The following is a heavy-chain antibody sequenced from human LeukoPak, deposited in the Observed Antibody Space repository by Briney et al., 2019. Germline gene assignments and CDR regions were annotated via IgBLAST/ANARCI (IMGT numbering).Heavy chain of an antibody. V-gene: IGHV1-18*04. Sequence: GASVKVSCKASGYTFTGYYMHWVRQAPGQGLEWMGWISGYNGNTNYAQKLQGRVTMTTDTSTSTAYMELRSLRSDDTAVYYCARVAPHRRLAVSGVVYFDYWGQGTLVTVSS. J-gene: IGHJ4*02. CDR2: ISGYNGNT. D-gene: IGHD2-8*01. CDR1: GYTFTGYY. CDR3: ARVAPHRRLAVSGVVYFDY.